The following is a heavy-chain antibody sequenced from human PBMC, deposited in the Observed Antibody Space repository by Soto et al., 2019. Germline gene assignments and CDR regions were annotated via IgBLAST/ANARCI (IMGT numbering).Heavy chain of an antibody. J-gene: IGHJ4*02. CDR1: GGSISSGGYY. CDR2: IYYSGST. CDR3: ARSRHGSSCLDY. Sequence: SETLSLTCTVSGGSISSGGYYWSWIRQHPGKGLEWIGYIYYSGSTYYNPSLKSRVTISVDTSKNQFSLKLSSVTAADTAVYYYARSRHGSSCLDYWGQGTLVTVSS. D-gene: IGHD6-13*01. V-gene: IGHV4-31*03.